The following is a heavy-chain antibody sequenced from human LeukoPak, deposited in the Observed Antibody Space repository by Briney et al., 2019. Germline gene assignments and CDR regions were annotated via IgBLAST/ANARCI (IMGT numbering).Heavy chain of an antibody. J-gene: IGHJ4*02. CDR1: GFTFSNAW. Sequence: GGSLRLSCAASGFTFSNAWMSWVRQAPGKGLEWGGRIKSKTDGGTTDYAAPVKGRFTISRDDSKNTLYLQMNSLKTEDTAVYYCTTVSDYDILTGYYDYWGQGTLGTVSS. V-gene: IGHV3-15*01. D-gene: IGHD3-9*01. CDR2: IKSKTDGGTT. CDR3: TTVSDYDILTGYYDY.